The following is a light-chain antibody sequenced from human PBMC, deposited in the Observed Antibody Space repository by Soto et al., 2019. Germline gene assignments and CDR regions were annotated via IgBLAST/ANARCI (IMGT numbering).Light chain of an antibody. J-gene: IGKJ4*01. CDR3: QPYNNWPLT. V-gene: IGKV3-15*01. CDR2: GAS. CDR1: QSVNSN. Sequence: ETVMTQSPATLSVSPGERATLSCRASQSVNSNLAWYQQKLGQAPRVLIFGASTRATGIPARFSGSGSGTDFTLTISSLQSEDFAVYYCQPYNNWPLTFGGGTKGDIK.